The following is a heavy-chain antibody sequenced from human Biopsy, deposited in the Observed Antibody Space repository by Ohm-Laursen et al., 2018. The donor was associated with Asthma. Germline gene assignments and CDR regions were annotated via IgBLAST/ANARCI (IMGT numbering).Heavy chain of an antibody. CDR1: GFTFSSYS. CDR2: ISSSSSTI. CDR3: AKAERYFDWYWFDP. J-gene: IGHJ5*02. V-gene: IGHV3-48*01. Sequence: SLRLSCTASGFTFSSYSMNWVRQAPGKGLEWVSYISSSSSTIYYADSVKGRFTISRDNAKNSLYLQRNSLRAEDTAVYYCAKAERYFDWYWFDPWGQGTLVTVSS. D-gene: IGHD3-9*01.